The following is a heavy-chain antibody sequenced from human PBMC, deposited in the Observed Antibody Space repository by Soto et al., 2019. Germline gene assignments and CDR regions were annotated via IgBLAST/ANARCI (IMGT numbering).Heavy chain of an antibody. D-gene: IGHD6-13*01. J-gene: IGHJ4*02. V-gene: IGHV4-59*08. Sequence: PPETLSLTCTVSGGSVSRYYWSWIRQPPGKGLEWVGYIYYSGSTNYNPSLKSRVTISVDTSKNQFSLKLNSVTAADTAVYYCARRYGSSFDYWGQGTLVTVSS. CDR3: ARRYGSSFDY. CDR1: GGSVSRYY. CDR2: IYYSGST.